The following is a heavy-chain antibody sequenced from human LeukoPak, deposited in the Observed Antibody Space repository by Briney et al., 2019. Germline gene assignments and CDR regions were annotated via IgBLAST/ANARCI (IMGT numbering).Heavy chain of an antibody. CDR2: IRYDGSNK. CDR3: AKDQAAPYDFWSGVYYYMDV. J-gene: IGHJ6*03. V-gene: IGHV3-30*02. Sequence: GGSLRLSCAASGFTFSSYGMHRVRQAPGKGLEWVAFIRYDGSNKYYTDSVKGRFTISRDNSKNTLYLQMNSLRAEDTAVYYCAKDQAAPYDFWSGVYYYMDVWGKGTTVTVSS. CDR1: GFTFSSYG. D-gene: IGHD3-3*01.